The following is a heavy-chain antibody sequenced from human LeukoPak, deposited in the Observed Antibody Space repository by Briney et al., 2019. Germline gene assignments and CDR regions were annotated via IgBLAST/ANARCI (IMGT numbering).Heavy chain of an antibody. CDR1: GFTFSSYW. J-gene: IGHJ6*03. CDR2: IKQDGSDT. V-gene: IGHV3-7*01. Sequence: PGGCLRLSCAAAGFTFSSYWMSWVRQPAGEGLGWVANIKQDGSDTYYVDSVKGRFSISRDNAKNSLYLQMNSLRAEDTAVYYCARAAWRAGRGPSRDYYYYYFMDVWVKGTTVTVPS. D-gene: IGHD1-26*01. CDR3: ARAAWRAGRGPSRDYYYYYFMDV.